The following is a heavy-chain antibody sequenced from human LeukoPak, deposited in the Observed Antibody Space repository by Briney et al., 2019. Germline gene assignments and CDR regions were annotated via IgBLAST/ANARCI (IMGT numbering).Heavy chain of an antibody. V-gene: IGHV3-33*01. J-gene: IGHJ5*02. CDR2: IWYDGSIK. D-gene: IGHD2-15*01. CDR3: ARVWCSSSSCYSSADL. Sequence: TGGSLILSCSASRFTFSTYGMHWVRQAPGKGLEWVAVIWYDGSIKYYADSVKGRVTVSRDNSKSTVYLQMNSLRAEDTAVYYCARVWCSSSSCYSSADLWGQGTLVTVSS. CDR1: RFTFSTYG.